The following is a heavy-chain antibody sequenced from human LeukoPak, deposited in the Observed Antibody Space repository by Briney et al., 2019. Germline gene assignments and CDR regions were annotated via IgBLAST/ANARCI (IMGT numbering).Heavy chain of an antibody. J-gene: IGHJ3*02. CDR3: AKPISGSSGWDAFDI. CDR2: IKQDRSEK. V-gene: IGHV3-7*01. D-gene: IGHD6-19*01. CDR1: GFTFSNFW. Sequence: PGGSLRLSCAASGFTFSNFWMNWVRQAPGKGLEWVANIKQDRSEKYYVDSVKGRFTLSRDNAKNSLYLQMNSLRAEDTAVYYCAKPISGSSGWDAFDIWGQGTMVTVSS.